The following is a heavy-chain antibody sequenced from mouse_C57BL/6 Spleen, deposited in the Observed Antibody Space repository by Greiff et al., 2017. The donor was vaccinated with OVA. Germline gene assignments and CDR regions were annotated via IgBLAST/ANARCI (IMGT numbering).Heavy chain of an antibody. D-gene: IGHD2-4*01. V-gene: IGHV1-55*01. CDR1: GYTFTSYW. Sequence: QVQLQQPGAELVKPGASVKMSCKASGYTFTSYWITWVKQRPGQGLEWIGDIYPGSGSTNYNEQFKSKATLTVDTSSSTAYMQLSSLTSEYSAVYYCARRDYDAKGNAMDYWGQGTSVTVSS. CDR2: IYPGSGST. CDR3: ARRDYDAKGNAMDY. J-gene: IGHJ4*01.